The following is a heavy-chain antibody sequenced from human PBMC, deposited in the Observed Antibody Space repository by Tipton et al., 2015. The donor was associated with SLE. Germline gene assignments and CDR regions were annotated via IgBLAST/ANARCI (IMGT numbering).Heavy chain of an antibody. CDR1: GYSISSSYY. Sequence: TLSLTCTVSGYSISSSYYWGWIRQPPGKGLEWIGSFAHSGSSFYNPSPKSRVTISVDKSKKEFSLKLTSVTAADTAVYYCARDPAFPFRRFDPWGQGTLVTVSS. V-gene: IGHV4-38-2*02. D-gene: IGHD3-3*02. J-gene: IGHJ5*02. CDR3: ARDPAFPFRRFDP. CDR2: FAHSGSS.